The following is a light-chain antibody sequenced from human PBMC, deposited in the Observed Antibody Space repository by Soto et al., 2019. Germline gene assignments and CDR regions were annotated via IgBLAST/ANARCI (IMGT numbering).Light chain of an antibody. Sequence: SYNLTQPPSVSVAPGQAATLTCGGVNIGGKSVHWYQLKPGQAPVLVVHDDNGRPSGIPDRFSGSNSGNTATLAISRVEAGDEADYYCQVWDSTSDDRWVFGGGTKLTVL. J-gene: IGLJ3*02. CDR2: DDN. CDR1: NIGGKS. CDR3: QVWDSTSDDRWV. V-gene: IGLV3-21*02.